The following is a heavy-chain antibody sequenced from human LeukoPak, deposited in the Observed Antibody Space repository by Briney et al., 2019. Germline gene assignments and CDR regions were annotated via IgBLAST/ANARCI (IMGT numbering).Heavy chain of an antibody. J-gene: IGHJ4*02. D-gene: IGHD3-22*01. CDR3: ARFYDRSGPHFDY. V-gene: IGHV4-59*01. CDR1: GAXISSYY. CDR2: MHYSGST. Sequence: SETLSLTCTVSGAXISSYYWSWIRQPPGKGREWIGDMHYSGSTNYNPSLKSRVTISVDTSKNQFSLKLSSVTAADTAVYYCARFYDRSGPHFDYWGQGTLVTVSS.